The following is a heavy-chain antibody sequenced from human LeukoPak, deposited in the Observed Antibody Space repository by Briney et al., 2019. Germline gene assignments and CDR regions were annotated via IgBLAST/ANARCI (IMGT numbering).Heavy chain of an antibody. D-gene: IGHD4-23*01. CDR3: ARADYGGNPYNFDY. CDR2: ISGSGGST. J-gene: IGHJ4*02. Sequence: GGSLRLSCAASGYTFSSYAMSWVRQAPGKGLEWVSSISGSGGSTYYADSVKGRFTISRDNSKNTLYLQMNSLRAEDTAVYYCARADYGGNPYNFDYWGQGTLVTVSS. CDR1: GYTFSSYA. V-gene: IGHV3-23*01.